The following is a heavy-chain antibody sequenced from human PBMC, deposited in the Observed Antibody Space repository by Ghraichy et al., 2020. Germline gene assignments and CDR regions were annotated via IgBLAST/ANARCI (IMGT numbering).Heavy chain of an antibody. D-gene: IGHD6-19*01. CDR2: IYHSGST. V-gene: IGHV4-4*02. CDR1: GGSISSSNW. J-gene: IGHJ4*02. Sequence: SETLSLTCAVSGGSISSSNWWSWVRQPPGKGLEWIGEIYHSGSTNYNPSLKSRVTISVDKSKNQFSLKLSSVTAADTAVYYCALNGERDSSGWSELGPYFDYWGQGTLVTVSS. CDR3: ALNGERDSSGWSELGPYFDY.